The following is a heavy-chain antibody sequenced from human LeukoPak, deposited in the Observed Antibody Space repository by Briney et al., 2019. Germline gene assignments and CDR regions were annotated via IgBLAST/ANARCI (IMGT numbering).Heavy chain of an antibody. J-gene: IGHJ3*01. Sequence: GGSLRLSCTASGFSFSNYSMNWVRQAPGKGLEWVSYISSTRTTYYADSVKGRFTISRDNAKNSLYQQMNSLRDEDTALYYCARDKYGGLWGQGTMVTVSS. V-gene: IGHV3-48*02. D-gene: IGHD3-16*01. CDR2: ISSTRTT. CDR1: GFSFSNYS. CDR3: ARDKYGGL.